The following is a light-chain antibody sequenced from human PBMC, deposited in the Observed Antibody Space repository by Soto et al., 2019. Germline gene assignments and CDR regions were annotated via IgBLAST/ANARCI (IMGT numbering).Light chain of an antibody. Sequence: DMVMTQSPLSVPVTAGEPASSXXRSXQSLLNSNGYNYLDWYLQKPGQSPQXXIYLGSSRASGVPDRFSGSGSGTDFTLTISRVEAEDVGFYYCMQALQAPLTFGQGTKVDIK. CDR1: QSLLNSNGYNY. CDR3: MQALQAPLT. V-gene: IGKV2-28*01. CDR2: LGS. J-gene: IGKJ1*01.